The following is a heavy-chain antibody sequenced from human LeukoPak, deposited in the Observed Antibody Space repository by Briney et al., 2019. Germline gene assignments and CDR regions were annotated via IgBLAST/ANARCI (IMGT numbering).Heavy chain of an antibody. J-gene: IGHJ4*02. V-gene: IGHV3-66*01. CDR2: IYSGGST. CDR3: ARAAYGSGSSAYYFDY. CDR1: GFTVSSNY. D-gene: IGHD3-10*01. Sequence: GGSLRLSCAVSGFTVSSNYMSWVRQAPGKGLEWVSVIYSGGSTYYADSVKGRFTISRDNSKNTLYLQMNSLRAEDTAVYYCARAAYGSGSSAYYFDYWGQGTLVTVSS.